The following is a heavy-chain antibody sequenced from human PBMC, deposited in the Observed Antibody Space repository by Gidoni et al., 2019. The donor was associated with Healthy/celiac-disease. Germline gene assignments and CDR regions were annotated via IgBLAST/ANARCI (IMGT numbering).Heavy chain of an antibody. CDR1: GGSLSGYY. D-gene: IGHD6-19*01. CDR3: ARERGYWAVAGARMEY. J-gene: IGHJ4*02. Sequence: QVQLQQWGAGLLKPSETLSLTCAVYGGSLSGYYWSWIRQPPGKGLEWIGEINHSGSTNYNPSLKSRVTISVDTSKNQFSLKLSSVTAADTAVYYCARERGYWAVAGARMEYWGQGTLVTVSS. CDR2: INHSGST. V-gene: IGHV4-34*01.